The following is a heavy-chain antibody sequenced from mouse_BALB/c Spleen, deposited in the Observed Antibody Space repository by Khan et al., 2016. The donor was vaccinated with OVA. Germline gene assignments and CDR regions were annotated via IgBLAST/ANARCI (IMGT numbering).Heavy chain of an antibody. V-gene: IGHV3-5*02. D-gene: IGHD1-1*01. CDR1: GISITTGNYR. CDR3: ARDHGSLYWYFDV. Sequence: EVQLQESGPGLVKPSQTVSLTCTVTGISITTGNYRWSWIRQFPGNKLEWIGNIYYSGTITYNPSLTSRTTITRDNSKSQLFLEMNSFTAEDTAIYFCARDHGSLYWYFDVWGAGTTVTVSS. CDR2: IYYSGTI. J-gene: IGHJ1*01.